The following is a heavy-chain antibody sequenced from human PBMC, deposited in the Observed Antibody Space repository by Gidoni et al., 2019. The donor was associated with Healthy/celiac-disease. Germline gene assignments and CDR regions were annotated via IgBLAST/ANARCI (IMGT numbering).Heavy chain of an antibody. CDR3: ATLSIAAADPDFDY. Sequence: EVQLLESGGGLVQPGGSLRLSCASSGFTFSRDAMSWVRQAPGKGLEWGSAISGSGGSTYYADSVKGRFTISRDNSKNTLYLQMNSLRAEDTAVYYCATLSIAAADPDFDYWGQGTLVTVSS. CDR2: ISGSGGST. V-gene: IGHV3-23*01. CDR1: GFTFSRDA. D-gene: IGHD6-13*01. J-gene: IGHJ4*02.